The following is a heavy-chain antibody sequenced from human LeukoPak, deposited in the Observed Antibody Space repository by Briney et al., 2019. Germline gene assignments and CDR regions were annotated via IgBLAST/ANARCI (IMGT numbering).Heavy chain of an antibody. Sequence: ETLSLTCTVSGGSISSSGYSWGWIRQPPGKGLEWIGNIFYGGSTYYNPSLKTRFTISIDTSKNQFSLKLSSVTAADTAVYYCARLPHLAIWGQGTVVTVSS. V-gene: IGHV4-39*01. CDR2: IFYGGST. CDR1: GGSISSSGYS. J-gene: IGHJ3*02. CDR3: ARLPHLAI.